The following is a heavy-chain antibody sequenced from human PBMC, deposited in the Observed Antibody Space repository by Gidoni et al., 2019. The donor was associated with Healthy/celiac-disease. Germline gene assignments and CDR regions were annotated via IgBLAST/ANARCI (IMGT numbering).Heavy chain of an antibody. CDR3: TTLGYHYYYYMDV. J-gene: IGHJ6*03. CDR2: IKSKTDGGTT. D-gene: IGHD2-2*01. CDR1: VFTFSNAW. V-gene: IGHV3-15*01. Sequence: EEQPVGSGGGLVKPGGSLRLSWSASVFTFSNAWMSWVRQAPGKGLECVGRIKSKTDGGTTDYAAPVTGRFTISREYSKNTLYLQMNSLKTEDTAVYYCTTLGYHYYYYMDVWGKGTTVTVSS.